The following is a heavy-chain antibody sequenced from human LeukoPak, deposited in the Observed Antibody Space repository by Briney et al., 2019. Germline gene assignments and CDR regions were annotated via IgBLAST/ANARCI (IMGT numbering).Heavy chain of an antibody. CDR3: ARDRDCSAGSCSSLGQSYYHTDV. D-gene: IGHD2-15*01. Sequence: NPSETVSLTCTVSGASISAHFWCWMRQPPGKGLEWIGYIHYSGGTNYNPALKSRATISVDTSKNQFSLKLNSVTAADTAVYYCARDRDCSAGSCSSLGQSYYHTDVCGKGITVTVSS. V-gene: IGHV4-59*11. CDR1: GASISAHF. J-gene: IGHJ6*03. CDR2: IHYSGGT.